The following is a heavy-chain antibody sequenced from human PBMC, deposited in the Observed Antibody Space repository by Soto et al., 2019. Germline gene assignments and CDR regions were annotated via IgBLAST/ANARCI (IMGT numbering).Heavy chain of an antibody. Sequence: SETLSLTCTVSGGSISSYYWSWIRQPPGKGLEWIGYIYYSGSTNYNPSLKSRVTISVDTSKNQFSLKLSSVTAADTAVYYCASFESGWGNFDYWGQGTLVTVSS. CDR1: GGSISSYY. CDR2: IYYSGST. D-gene: IGHD6-19*01. J-gene: IGHJ4*02. CDR3: ASFESGWGNFDY. V-gene: IGHV4-59*01.